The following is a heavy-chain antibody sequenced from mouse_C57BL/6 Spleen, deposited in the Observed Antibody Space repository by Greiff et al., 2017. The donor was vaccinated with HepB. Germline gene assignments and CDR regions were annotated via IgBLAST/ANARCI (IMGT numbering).Heavy chain of an antibody. Sequence: VKLVESGPELVKPGASVKISCKASGYAFSSSWMNWVKQRPGKGLEWIGRIDPGDGDTNYNGKFKGKATLTADKSSSTAYMQLSSLTSEDSAVYFCARGGSGYLYYFDYWGQGTTLTVSS. CDR3: ARGGSGYLYYFDY. V-gene: IGHV1-82*01. CDR2: IDPGDGDT. J-gene: IGHJ2*01. D-gene: IGHD3-2*02. CDR1: GYAFSSSW.